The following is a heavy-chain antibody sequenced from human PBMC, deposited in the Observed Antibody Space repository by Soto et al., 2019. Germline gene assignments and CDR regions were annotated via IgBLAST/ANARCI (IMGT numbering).Heavy chain of an antibody. Sequence: EVQLVESGGGLIQPGGSLRLSCAASGFTVSSNYMSWVRQAPGKGLEWVSVIYSGGDTYCADSVKGRFTSSRDNSKNTLYLQMNSLRAEDTAVYYCARNYYDSGGGFDYWGQGTLVTVSS. CDR2: IYSGGDT. J-gene: IGHJ4*02. V-gene: IGHV3-53*01. CDR1: GFTVSSNY. CDR3: ARNYYDSGGGFDY. D-gene: IGHD3-22*01.